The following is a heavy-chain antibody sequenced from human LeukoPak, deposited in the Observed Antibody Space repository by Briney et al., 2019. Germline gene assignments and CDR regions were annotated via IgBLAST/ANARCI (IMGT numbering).Heavy chain of an antibody. CDR1: GFTFSSYA. V-gene: IGHV3-30-3*01. D-gene: IGHD6-19*01. CDR2: ISYDGSNK. CDR3: ARDLAQYSSGWYYSY. J-gene: IGHJ4*02. Sequence: GGSLRLSCVASGFTFSSYAMHWVRQAPGKGLEWVAVISYDGSNKYYADSVKGRFTISRDNSKNTLYLQMNSLRAEDTAVYYCARDLAQYSSGWYYSYWGQGTLVTVSS.